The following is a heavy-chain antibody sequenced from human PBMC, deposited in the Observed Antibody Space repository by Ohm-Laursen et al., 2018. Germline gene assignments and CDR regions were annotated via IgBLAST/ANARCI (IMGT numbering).Heavy chain of an antibody. J-gene: IGHJ4*02. CDR1: GFTFSNAW. D-gene: IGHD3-10*01. CDR3: ARYYYGSGSSPDY. Sequence: TLSLTCAASGFTFSNAWMSWVRQPPGKGLEWIGEISHRGDTNYIPSLKSRLTISIDTSKSQFSLKLRSATAADTALYYCARYYYGSGSSPDYWGQGTPVIVSS. CDR2: ISHRGDT. V-gene: IGHV4-34*01.